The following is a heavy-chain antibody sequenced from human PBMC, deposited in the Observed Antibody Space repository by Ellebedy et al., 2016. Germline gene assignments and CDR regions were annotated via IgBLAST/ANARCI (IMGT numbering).Heavy chain of an antibody. D-gene: IGHD6-19*01. Sequence: GESLKISXKGSGYSFSNYWIGWVRQMLGKGLEWMGIIYPGDSDTRYSPSFQGQVTISADKSISTAYLQWSSLKASDTAMYHCARRSGGWSIDYWGQGTLVTVSS. CDR1: GYSFSNYW. CDR2: IYPGDSDT. J-gene: IGHJ4*02. V-gene: IGHV5-51*01. CDR3: ARRSGGWSIDY.